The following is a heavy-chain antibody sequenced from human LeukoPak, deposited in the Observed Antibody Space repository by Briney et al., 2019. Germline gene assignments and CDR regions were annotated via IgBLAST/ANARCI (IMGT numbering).Heavy chain of an antibody. CDR3: ARYRSGGSRGFDY. D-gene: IGHD6-19*01. Sequence: PGGSPRLSCAASGFAFSGYSLNWVRQAPGKGLEWVSYISGSSSTIYYADSVKDRFTISRDNAKNSLYLQMNSLRAEDTAVYYCARYRSGGSRGFDYWGQGTLVTVSS. V-gene: IGHV3-48*01. CDR1: GFAFSGYS. CDR2: ISGSSSTI. J-gene: IGHJ4*02.